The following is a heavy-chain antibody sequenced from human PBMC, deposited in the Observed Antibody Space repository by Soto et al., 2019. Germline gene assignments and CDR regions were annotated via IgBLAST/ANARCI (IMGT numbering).Heavy chain of an antibody. CDR3: ARVIPGAEAWFDP. Sequence: QVQLLQSAAEVKKPGASVKVSCKASGYTFTNFGVTWVRQAPGQGLEWMGWISAYTDDPNYAQKFKGRVTMTIDTSTSTAYMDLRSLTSADTAVYYCARVIPGAEAWFDPWGQGTLVTVSS. V-gene: IGHV1-18*01. D-gene: IGHD2-2*01. CDR2: ISAYTDDP. CDR1: GYTFTNFG. J-gene: IGHJ5*02.